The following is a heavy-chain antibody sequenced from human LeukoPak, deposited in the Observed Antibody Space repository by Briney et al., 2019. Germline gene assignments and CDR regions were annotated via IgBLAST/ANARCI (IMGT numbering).Heavy chain of an antibody. V-gene: IGHV3-7*01. Sequence: GGSLRLSCAASGVTFNSSWMSWVRQAPGKGPEWVANIRQDGSQKYYVDSVKGRFTISRDNAKNSMYLQMNSLRAEDTAVYYCAREARISIFGVVFDPWGQGTLVTVSS. J-gene: IGHJ5*02. CDR2: IRQDGSQK. CDR3: AREARISIFGVVFDP. CDR1: GVTFNSSW. D-gene: IGHD3-3*01.